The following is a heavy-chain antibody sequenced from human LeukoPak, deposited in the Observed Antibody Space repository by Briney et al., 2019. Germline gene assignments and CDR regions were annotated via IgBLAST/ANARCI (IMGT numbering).Heavy chain of an antibody. CDR3: ARDLHDFWSGYYPHFFDY. D-gene: IGHD3-3*01. CDR1: GYTFTSYD. Sequence: ASVKVSCKASGYTFTSYDINWVRQATGQGLEWMGWMNPNSGNTGYAQKFQGRVTMTRNTSISTAYMELSSLRSEDTAVYYCARDLHDFWSGYYPHFFDYWGQGTLVTVSS. J-gene: IGHJ4*02. V-gene: IGHV1-8*01. CDR2: MNPNSGNT.